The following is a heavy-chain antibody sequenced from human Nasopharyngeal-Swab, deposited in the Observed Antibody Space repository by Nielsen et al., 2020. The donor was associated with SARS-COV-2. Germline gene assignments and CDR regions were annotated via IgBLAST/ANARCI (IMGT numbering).Heavy chain of an antibody. J-gene: IGHJ4*02. D-gene: IGHD5-12*01. CDR2: ISYDGSNK. CDR3: ARGCSGYYAY. CDR1: GFTFSSYA. Sequence: GESLKISCAASGFTFSSYAMHWVRQAPGKGLEWVAVISYDGSNKYYADSVKGRFTISRDNSKNTLYLQMNSLRAEDTAVYYCARGCSGYYAYWGQGTLVTVSS. V-gene: IGHV3-30-3*01.